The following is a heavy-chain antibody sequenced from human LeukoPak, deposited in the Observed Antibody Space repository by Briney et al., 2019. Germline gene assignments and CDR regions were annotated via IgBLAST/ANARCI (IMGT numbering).Heavy chain of an antibody. Sequence: GASVTVSCKASGYIFTNYGINWVRQAPGQGLEWMGLINPSGGSTSYAQKFQGRVTMTRDMSTSTAYMELSSLRSEDTAVYYCARDHLDYGSGSWEYYYYYMDVWGKGTTVTVSS. CDR3: ARDHLDYGSGSWEYYYYYMDV. J-gene: IGHJ6*03. CDR2: INPSGGST. V-gene: IGHV1-46*01. CDR1: GYIFTNYG. D-gene: IGHD3-10*01.